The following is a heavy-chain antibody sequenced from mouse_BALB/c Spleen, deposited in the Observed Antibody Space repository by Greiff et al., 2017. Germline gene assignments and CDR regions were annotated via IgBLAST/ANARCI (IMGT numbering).Heavy chain of an antibody. Sequence: EVQGVESGGGLVQPGGSRKLSCAASGFTFSSFGMHWVRQAPEKGLEWVAYISSGSSTIYYADTVKGRFTISRDNPKNTLFLQMTSLRSEDTAMYYCARSLSSYDYFDYWGQGTTLTVSS. CDR2: ISSGSSTI. J-gene: IGHJ2*01. CDR1: GFTFSSFG. CDR3: ARSLSSYDYFDY. D-gene: IGHD1-1*01. V-gene: IGHV5-17*02.